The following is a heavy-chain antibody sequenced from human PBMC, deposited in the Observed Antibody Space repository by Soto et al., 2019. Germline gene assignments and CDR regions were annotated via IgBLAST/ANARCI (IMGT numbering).Heavy chain of an antibody. Sequence: LRLSCAASGFTFSSYGMHWVRQAPGKGLEWVAVISYDGSNKYYADSVKGRFTISRDNSKNTLYLQMNSLRAEDTAVYYCAKDSVGTAMGIYYGMDVWGQGTTVTVSS. J-gene: IGHJ6*02. CDR2: ISYDGSNK. CDR1: GFTFSSYG. V-gene: IGHV3-30*18. D-gene: IGHD5-18*01. CDR3: AKDSVGTAMGIYYGMDV.